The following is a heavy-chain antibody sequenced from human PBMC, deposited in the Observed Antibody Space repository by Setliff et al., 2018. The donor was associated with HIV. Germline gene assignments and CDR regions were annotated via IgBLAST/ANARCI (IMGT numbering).Heavy chain of an antibody. CDR1: GGSVSSGAYF. J-gene: IGHJ5*01. CDR3: ARDAVEASIPGGWFDS. D-gene: IGHD2-21*01. V-gene: IGHV4-31*03. Sequence: SETLSLTCTVSGGSVSSGAYFWSWIRQHPGKGLEWMGYMSKRGTYIINPSLESRMTMSVDTSKNQLYLRLKSVTAADRAVYFCARDAVEASIPGGWFDSWGPGTLVTVSS. CDR2: MSKRGTY.